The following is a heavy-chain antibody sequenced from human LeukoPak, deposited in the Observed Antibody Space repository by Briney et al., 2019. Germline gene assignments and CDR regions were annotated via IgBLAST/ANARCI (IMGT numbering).Heavy chain of an antibody. D-gene: IGHD3-16*01. V-gene: IGHV3-21*01. J-gene: IGHJ5*02. CDR3: AKDDNYIRFLS. Sequence: GGSLRLSCVASGFAFSDYSLNWVRQAPGKGLEWVSSISSSTIYIYYADSVKGRFTISRDNAKNSLYLQMNSLRAEDTAVYYCAKDDNYIRFLSWGQGTLVTVSS. CDR2: ISSSTIYI. CDR1: GFAFSDYS.